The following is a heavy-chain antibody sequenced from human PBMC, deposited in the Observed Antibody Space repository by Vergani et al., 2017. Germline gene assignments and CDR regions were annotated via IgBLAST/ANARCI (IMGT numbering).Heavy chain of an antibody. V-gene: IGHV3-21*01. CDR2: ISSSSSYI. CDR3: ARDRLYGSGQGNLNWFDP. Sequence: EVQLVESGGGLVKPGGSLRLSCAASGFTFSSYSMNWVRQAPGKGLKWVSSISSSSSYIYYADSVKGRFTISRDNAKNSLYLQMNSLRAEDTAVYYCARDRLYGSGQGNLNWFDPWGQGTLVTVSS. J-gene: IGHJ5*02. D-gene: IGHD3-10*01. CDR1: GFTFSSYS.